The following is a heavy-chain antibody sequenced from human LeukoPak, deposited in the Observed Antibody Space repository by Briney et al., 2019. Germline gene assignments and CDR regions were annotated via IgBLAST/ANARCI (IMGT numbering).Heavy chain of an antibody. CDR3: ARAVAGTFDY. CDR1: GFTVSSYA. Sequence: PGGSLRLSCAASGFTVSSYAMHWVRQAPGKGLEWVAVISYDGSNKYYADSVKGRFTISRDNSKNTLYLQMNSLRAEDTAVYYCARAVAGTFDYWGQGTLVTVSS. CDR2: ISYDGSNK. D-gene: IGHD6-19*01. J-gene: IGHJ4*02. V-gene: IGHV3-30*04.